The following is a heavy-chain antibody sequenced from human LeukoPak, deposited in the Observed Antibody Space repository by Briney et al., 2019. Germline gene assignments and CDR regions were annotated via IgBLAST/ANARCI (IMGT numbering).Heavy chain of an antibody. J-gene: IGHJ5*02. D-gene: IGHD2-15*01. CDR2: INPSGGST. Sequence: ASVKVSCKASGYTFTSYYMHWVRQAPGQGLEWMGIINPSGGSTSYAQKFQGRVTMTRDMSTSTVYMELSSLRSEDTAVYYCARGEGYCSGGSCYSDWFDPWGQGTLVTVSS. CDR3: ARGEGYCSGGSCYSDWFDP. V-gene: IGHV1-46*01. CDR1: GYTFTSYY.